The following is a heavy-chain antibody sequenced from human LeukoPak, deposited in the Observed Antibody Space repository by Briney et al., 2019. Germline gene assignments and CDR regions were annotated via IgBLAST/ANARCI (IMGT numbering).Heavy chain of an antibody. CDR2: ISSNGGNT. D-gene: IGHD6-13*01. CDR1: GFTFSSHA. Sequence: GGSLRLSCATSGFTFSSHAISGVGQAAGKGLEWVSRISSNGGNTYYADSVKGRFTISRDSSKNTVYLQMNSLRAEDTAVYYCARGWYDFDYWGQGTLVTVSS. CDR3: ARGWYDFDY. J-gene: IGHJ4*02. V-gene: IGHV3-23*01.